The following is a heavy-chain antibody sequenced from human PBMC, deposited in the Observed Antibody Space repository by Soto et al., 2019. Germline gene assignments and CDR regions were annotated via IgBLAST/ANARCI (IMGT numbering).Heavy chain of an antibody. CDR3: ARVSMVRGAEYYYYGMDV. D-gene: IGHD3-10*01. CDR1: GYTFTSYA. Sequence: ASVKVSCKASGYTFTSYAMHWVRQAPGQRLEWMGWINAGNGNTKYSQKFQGRVTITRDTSASTAYMELSSLRSEDTAVYYCARVSMVRGAEYYYYGMDVWGQGTTVTVS. CDR2: INAGNGNT. V-gene: IGHV1-3*01. J-gene: IGHJ6*02.